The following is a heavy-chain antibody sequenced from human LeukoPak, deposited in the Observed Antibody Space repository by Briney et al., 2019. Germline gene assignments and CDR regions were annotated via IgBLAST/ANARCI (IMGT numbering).Heavy chain of an antibody. D-gene: IGHD6-19*01. CDR2: IRYDGSNK. Sequence: GGSLRLSCAASGFTFSSYGMHWVRQAPGKGLEWVAFIRYDGSNKYYADSVKGRFTISRDNSKNTLYLQMNSLRAEDTAVYYCAKDPLEQQWLLVELGYFDYWGQGTLVTVSS. V-gene: IGHV3-30*02. CDR3: AKDPLEQQWLLVELGYFDY. J-gene: IGHJ4*02. CDR1: GFTFSSYG.